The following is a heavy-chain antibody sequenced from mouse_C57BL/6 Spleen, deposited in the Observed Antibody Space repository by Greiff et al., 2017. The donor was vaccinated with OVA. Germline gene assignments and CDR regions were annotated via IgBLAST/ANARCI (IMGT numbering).Heavy chain of an antibody. CDR3: AREGMNPMDY. CDR2: IYPGSGST. V-gene: IGHV1-55*01. CDR1: GYTFTSYW. Sequence: QVQLQQSGAELVKPGASVKMSCKASGYTFTSYWITWVKQRPGQGLEWIGDIYPGSGSTNYNEKFKSKATLTVDTSSSTAYMQLSSLTAEDTAFYYCAREGMNPMDYWGQGTSVTVSS. J-gene: IGHJ4*01.